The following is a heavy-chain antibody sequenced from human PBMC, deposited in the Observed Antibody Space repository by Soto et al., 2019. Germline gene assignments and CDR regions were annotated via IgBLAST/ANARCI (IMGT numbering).Heavy chain of an antibody. CDR3: ARPVVAAGTFLYFYGLEA. J-gene: IGHJ6*01. CDR2: IDSDGSST. CDR1: GFTFRNYW. V-gene: IGHV3-74*01. Sequence: EVQLVESGGGLVQPGGSLRLSCAASGFTFRNYWMHWVRQVPGKGLVWVSRIDSDGSSTNYADSVKGRFTISRDNAKNTVHLQLNSLRTDDTVVYYCARPVVAAGTFLYFYGLEAWSQGTTVTVSS. D-gene: IGHD2-2*01.